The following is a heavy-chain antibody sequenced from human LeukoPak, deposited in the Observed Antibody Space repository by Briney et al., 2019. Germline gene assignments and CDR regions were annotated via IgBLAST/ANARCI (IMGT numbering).Heavy chain of an antibody. V-gene: IGHV4-4*02. J-gene: IGHJ3*02. Sequence: PSGTLSLTSAVSGGSISSYNWWTWVRPPPGKGLEWIGEMSSQSGTANYSPSLIRRVTISIDKSKNQFSMRLSSVTAADTAVYYSARQVIVGASTGAFEIWGQGTMVTVSS. CDR2: MSSQSGTA. CDR3: ARQVIVGASTGAFEI. D-gene: IGHD1-26*01. CDR1: GGSISSYNW.